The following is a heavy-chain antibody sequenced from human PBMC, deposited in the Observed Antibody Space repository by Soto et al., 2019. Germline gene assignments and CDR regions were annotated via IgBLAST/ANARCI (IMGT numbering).Heavy chain of an antibody. CDR2: ISYDGSNK. CDR3: AKGDPLYYYNSSGYSSGHDY. CDR1: GFTFSSYG. V-gene: IGHV3-30*18. Sequence: VVSLRLSCAASGFTFSSYGMHWVRQAPGKGLEWVAVISYDGSNKYYADSVKGRFTISRDNSKNTLYLQMNSLRAEDTAVYYCAKGDPLYYYNSSGYSSGHDYWGQGTLVPVSS. D-gene: IGHD3-22*01. J-gene: IGHJ4*02.